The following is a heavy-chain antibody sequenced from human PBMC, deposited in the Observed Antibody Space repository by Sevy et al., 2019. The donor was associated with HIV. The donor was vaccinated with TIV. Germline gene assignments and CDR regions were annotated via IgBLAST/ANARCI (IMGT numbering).Heavy chain of an antibody. J-gene: IGHJ6*02. CDR1: GGTFSSYA. CDR3: ARAFVVVVAATHYYYGMDV. V-gene: IGHV1-69*13. Sequence: ASVKVSCKASGGTFSSYAISWVRQAPGQGLEWMGGIIPIFVTANYAQKFQGRVTITADESTSTAYMELSSLRSEDTAVYYCARAFVVVVAATHYYYGMDVWGQGTTVTVSS. CDR2: IIPIFVTA. D-gene: IGHD2-15*01.